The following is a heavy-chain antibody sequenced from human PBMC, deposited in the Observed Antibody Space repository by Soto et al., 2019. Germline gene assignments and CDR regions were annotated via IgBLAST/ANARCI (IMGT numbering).Heavy chain of an antibody. CDR1: GFTFSSYE. V-gene: IGHV3-48*03. J-gene: IGHJ4*02. Sequence: EVQLVESGGGLVQPGGSLRLSCAASGFTFSSYEMNWVRQAPGKGLEWVSDITSTGRTRYYADSVKGRFTISRDNAKNSLYLQMNSLRAEDTAVYYCARGYCTSSACHWNFDYWGQGTLVTVSS. CDR2: ITSTGRTR. D-gene: IGHD2-8*02. CDR3: ARGYCTSSACHWNFDY.